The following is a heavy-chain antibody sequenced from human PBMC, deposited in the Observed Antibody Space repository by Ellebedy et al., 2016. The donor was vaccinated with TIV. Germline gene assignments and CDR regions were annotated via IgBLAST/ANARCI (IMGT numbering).Heavy chain of an antibody. CDR1: GFPFNAYA. V-gene: IGHV3-23*01. Sequence: PGGSLRLSCEVSGFPFNAYALSWVRQAPGKGLEWVSTIGSSGSPTYYAESVTGRFTISRDRSKSTLFLQMTSLRAEDTAVYFCARDGGERGLHSFFDLWGQGALVTVST. D-gene: IGHD3-16*01. CDR3: ARDGGERGLHSFFDL. J-gene: IGHJ4*02. CDR2: IGSSGSPT.